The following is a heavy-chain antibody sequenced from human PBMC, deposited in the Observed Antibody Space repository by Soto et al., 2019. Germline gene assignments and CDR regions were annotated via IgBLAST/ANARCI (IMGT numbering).Heavy chain of an antibody. CDR1: GGSVRAPDW. CDR2: VHISGHS. Sequence: SETLSLTCTLSGGSVRAPDWWNWVRQSPDKGLEWIAEVHISGHSNYNPSLRSRVSASIDSSKNQFYLNLNSVTAADTAIYYCARVRQGCSANNCYFDPWGQGTQVTVSS. D-gene: IGHD1-1*01. J-gene: IGHJ5*01. V-gene: IGHV4-4*02. CDR3: ARVRQGCSANNCYFDP.